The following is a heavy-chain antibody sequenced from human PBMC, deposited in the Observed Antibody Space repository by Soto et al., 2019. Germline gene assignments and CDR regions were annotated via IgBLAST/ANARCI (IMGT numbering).Heavy chain of an antibody. CDR2: ISGSGVGT. D-gene: IGHD3-22*01. Sequence: EVQLLESGGGSVQPGGSLRLSCEASGFIFRNYAMSWVRQAPGKGLEWVSSISGSGVGTYYADSVQGRFTISRDNPTNTLFLQLSILRPEDTALYYCAKDVDTVGLSDGSGYFDLWGQGALVTVSS. J-gene: IGHJ4*02. CDR1: GFIFRNYA. CDR3: AKDVDTVGLSDGSGYFDL. V-gene: IGHV3-23*01.